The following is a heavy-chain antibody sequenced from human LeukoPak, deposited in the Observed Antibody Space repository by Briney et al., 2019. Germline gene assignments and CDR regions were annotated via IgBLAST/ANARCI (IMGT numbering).Heavy chain of an antibody. CDR1: GGSISSYY. D-gene: IGHD4-17*01. CDR2: IYYSGST. V-gene: IGHV4-59*13. J-gene: IGHJ2*01. Sequence: SETLSLTCTVSGGSISSYYWSWIRQPPGKGLEWIGYIYYSGSTNYNPSLKSRVTISVDTSKNQFSLELSSVTAADTAVYYCARESTEVTTWHFDLWGRGTLVTVSS. CDR3: ARESTEVTTWHFDL.